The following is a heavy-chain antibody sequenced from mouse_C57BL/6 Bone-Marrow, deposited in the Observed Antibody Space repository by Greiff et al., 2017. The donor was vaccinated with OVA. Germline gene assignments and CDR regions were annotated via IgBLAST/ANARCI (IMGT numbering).Heavy chain of an antibody. D-gene: IGHD1-1*01. CDR2: ILPGSGST. Sequence: VQLQQSGAELMKPGASVKLSCKATGYTFTGYWIEWVKQRPGHGLEWIGEILPGSGSTNYNEKFKGKATFTADTSSNTAYMQLSSLTTEDSAIYYCARRGVYYGSSYEYFDVWGTGTTVTVSS. J-gene: IGHJ1*03. CDR3: ARRGVYYGSSYEYFDV. CDR1: GYTFTGYW. V-gene: IGHV1-9*01.